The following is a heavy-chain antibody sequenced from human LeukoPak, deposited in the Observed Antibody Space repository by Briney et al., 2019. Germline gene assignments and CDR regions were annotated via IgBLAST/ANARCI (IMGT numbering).Heavy chain of an antibody. J-gene: IGHJ5*02. CDR2: ISADNGDT. V-gene: IGHV1-18*01. D-gene: IGHD6-6*01. Sequence: VASVKVSCKASGYTFDTYGINWVRQAPGQGLEWMGWISADNGDTNYAQKFQGRVTMTTDTSTTTAYMELRSLRSDDTAVYYCAGSSSSTNYWFDPWGQGTLVTVSS. CDR3: AGSSSSTNYWFDP. CDR1: GYTFDTYG.